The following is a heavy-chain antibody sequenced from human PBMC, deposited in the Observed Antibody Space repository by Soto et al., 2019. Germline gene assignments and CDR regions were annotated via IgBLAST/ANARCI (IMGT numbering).Heavy chain of an antibody. D-gene: IGHD6-6*01. CDR1: EFTLSSYG. Sequence: GGALRLSWGASEFTLSSYGKHLGRQEPGKGVGGGAVILYDGSTRYYADSVKGRFTISRDNSKNMLYRKMTSLRAEDTAVYYCAKDQSVFWAASRELLGHYGLYVWGQGTTVPVS. V-gene: IGHV3-30*18. CDR3: AKDQSVFWAASRELLGHYGLYV. J-gene: IGHJ6*02. CDR2: ILYDGSTR.